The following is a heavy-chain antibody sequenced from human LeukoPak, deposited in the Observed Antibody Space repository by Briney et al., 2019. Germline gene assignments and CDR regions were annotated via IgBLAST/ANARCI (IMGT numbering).Heavy chain of an antibody. V-gene: IGHV4-34*01. CDR2: INHSGST. CDR3: ARGGYFDY. J-gene: IGHJ4*02. Sequence: PSETLSLTCAVYGGSFSGYYWCWIRQPPRKGLEWIGEINHSGSTNYNPSLKSRVTISVDASKNQYSLKLSSVTAADTAVYYCARGGYFDYWGPGTLVTVSS. CDR1: GGSFSGYY.